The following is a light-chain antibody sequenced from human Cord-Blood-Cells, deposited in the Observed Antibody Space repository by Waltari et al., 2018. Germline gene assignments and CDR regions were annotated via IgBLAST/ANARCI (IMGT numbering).Light chain of an antibody. J-gene: IGLJ2*01. CDR3: SSYTSSSTLV. CDR2: DVS. CDR1: SSAVGGLTD. Sequence: QSALTQPAPVSRSPGQSLTPASTVASSAVGGLTDVSWYQQHPGKAPKLMIYDVSNRPSGVSNRFSGSKSGNTASLTISGLQAEDEADYYCSSYTSSSTLVFGGGTKLTVL. V-gene: IGLV2-14*01.